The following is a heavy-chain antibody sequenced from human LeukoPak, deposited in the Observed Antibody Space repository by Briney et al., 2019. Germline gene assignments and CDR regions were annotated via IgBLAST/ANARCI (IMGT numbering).Heavy chain of an antibody. V-gene: IGHV6-1*01. CDR1: GDSVSSNSAA. CDR2: TYYRSKWYN. CDR3: ARDRETKQQLDS. Sequence: SQTLSLTCAISGDSVSSNSAAWNWIRQSPSGGLEWLGRTYYRSKWYNDYAVSVKSRITINPDTSKNQFSLQVNSVAPEDTAVYYCARDRETKQQLDSWGQGTLVTVSS. D-gene: IGHD6-13*01. J-gene: IGHJ4*02.